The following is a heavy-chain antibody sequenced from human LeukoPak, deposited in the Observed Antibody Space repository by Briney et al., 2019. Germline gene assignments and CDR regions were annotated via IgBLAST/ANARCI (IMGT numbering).Heavy chain of an antibody. J-gene: IGHJ4*02. Sequence: SGPTLVKHTQTLTLTCTFSGFPLSTSGVGVGWIRQPPGKALEWRALIYWDEEKRYSPSMKSSLSITKDTSKNQVVLTMTNMDPVDTATYYCAHRLPGGSYYLWWSYFDYWGQGTLVTVSS. D-gene: IGHD1-26*01. V-gene: IGHV2-5*02. CDR2: IYWDEEK. CDR1: GFPLSTSGVG. CDR3: AHRLPGGSYYLWWSYFDY.